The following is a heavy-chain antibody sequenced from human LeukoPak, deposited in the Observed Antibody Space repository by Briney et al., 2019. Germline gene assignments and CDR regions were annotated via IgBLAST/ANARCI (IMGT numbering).Heavy chain of an antibody. Sequence: GGSLRLSCAASGFTFSSYSMNWVRQAPGKGLEWVSYISGSASYTNYADSVKGRFTISRDNAKNSLYLQMNSLRAEDTAVYYCARDYYGSGSYGWFDPWGQGTLVTVSS. CDR1: GFTFSSYS. V-gene: IGHV3-21*05. CDR2: ISGSASYT. J-gene: IGHJ5*02. CDR3: ARDYYGSGSYGWFDP. D-gene: IGHD3-10*01.